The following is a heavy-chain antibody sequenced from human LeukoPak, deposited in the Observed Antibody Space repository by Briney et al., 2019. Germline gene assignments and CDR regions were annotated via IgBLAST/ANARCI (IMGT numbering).Heavy chain of an antibody. CDR1: GFTFSSYA. J-gene: IGHJ5*02. Sequence: QSGGSLRLSCAASGFTFSSYAMSWVRQAPGKGLEWVSAISGSGGSTYYADSVKGRFTISRDNSKNTLYLQMYSLRAEDTAVYYCAKDPTTVTAGWFDPWGQGTLVTVSS. V-gene: IGHV3-23*01. CDR3: AKDPTTVTAGWFDP. CDR2: ISGSGGST. D-gene: IGHD4-17*01.